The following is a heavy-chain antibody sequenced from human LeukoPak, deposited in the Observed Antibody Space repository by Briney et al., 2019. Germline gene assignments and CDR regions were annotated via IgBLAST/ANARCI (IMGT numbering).Heavy chain of an antibody. D-gene: IGHD3-22*01. Sequence: ASVKVSCKASGYTYTSYYMHWVRQAPGQGLEWMGIINPSGGSTSYVQKFQGRVTMTRDTSTSTVYMELSSLRSEDTAVYYCARGYYYDSSASTFDYWGQGTLVTVSS. CDR3: ARGYYYDSSASTFDY. J-gene: IGHJ4*02. CDR1: GYTYTSYY. V-gene: IGHV1-46*01. CDR2: INPSGGST.